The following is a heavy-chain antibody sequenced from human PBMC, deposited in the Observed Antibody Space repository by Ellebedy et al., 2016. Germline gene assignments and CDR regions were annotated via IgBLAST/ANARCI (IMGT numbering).Heavy chain of an antibody. J-gene: IGHJ5*02. V-gene: IGHV4-4*07. Sequence: SETLSLTXSVSGGSISSYYWSWIRQPAGKGLEWIGRIYTSGSTNYNPSLKSRVTMSLDTSKNQFSLKLSSVTAADTAVYYCATGYSTLRGWFDPWGQGTLVTVSS. CDR2: IYTSGST. CDR3: ATGYSTLRGWFDP. CDR1: GGSISSYY. D-gene: IGHD1-26*01.